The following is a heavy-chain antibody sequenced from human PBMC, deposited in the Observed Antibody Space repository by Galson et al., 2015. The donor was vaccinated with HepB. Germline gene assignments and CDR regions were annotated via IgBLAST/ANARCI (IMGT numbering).Heavy chain of an antibody. D-gene: IGHD2-15*01. Sequence: SVKVSCKASGGTFSSYAISWVRQAPGQGLEWMGGIIPILGIANYAQKFQGRVTITADKSTSTAYMELSSLRSEDTAVYYCAGDYCSGGSCYKSGDYYYYYYMDVWGKGTTVTVSS. V-gene: IGHV1-69*10. CDR3: AGDYCSGGSCYKSGDYYYYYYMDV. CDR2: IIPILGIA. CDR1: GGTFSSYA. J-gene: IGHJ6*03.